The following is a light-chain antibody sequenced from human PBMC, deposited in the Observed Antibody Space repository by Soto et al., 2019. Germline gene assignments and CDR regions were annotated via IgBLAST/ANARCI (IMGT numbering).Light chain of an antibody. V-gene: IGKV3-20*01. CDR3: QQYGSSGT. CDR2: GAS. J-gene: IGKJ1*01. CDR1: QSVSNNY. Sequence: EIVFTQSPGTLSLSPGERATFSCRASQSVSNNYLAWYQQKPGQAPRLLIYGASNRATGIPDRFSGSGSGTDFTLTISGLEPEDFAVYYCQQYGSSGTFGQGTKVDIK.